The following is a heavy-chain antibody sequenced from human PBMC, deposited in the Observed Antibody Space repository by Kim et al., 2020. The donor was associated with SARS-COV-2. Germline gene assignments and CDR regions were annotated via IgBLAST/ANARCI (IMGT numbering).Heavy chain of an antibody. CDR3: VTSWATRGAFDY. CDR1: GFTFSSVW. CDR2: IKSKIDGATT. D-gene: IGHD3-10*01. J-gene: IGHJ4*02. Sequence: GGSLRLSCVASGFTFSSVWMDWVRQTPGKGLEWVGPIKSKIDGATTDYAAPVKGRFSVPRDDSSNTLYLQMNSLKSEDTGVYYCVTSWATRGAFDYWGQG. V-gene: IGHV3-15*01.